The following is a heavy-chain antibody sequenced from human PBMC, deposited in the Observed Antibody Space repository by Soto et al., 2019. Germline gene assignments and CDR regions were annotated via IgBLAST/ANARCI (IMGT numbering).Heavy chain of an antibody. CDR3: ARDTGIFGVVNWFDP. J-gene: IGHJ5*02. Sequence: GESLKISCAASGFTFSSYSMHWVRQAPGKGLEWVAVISYDGSNKYYADSVKGRFTISRDNSKNTLYLQMNSLRAEDTAVYYCARDTGIFGVVNWFDPWGQGTLVTVSS. D-gene: IGHD3-3*01. CDR2: ISYDGSNK. CDR1: GFTFSSYS. V-gene: IGHV3-30-3*01.